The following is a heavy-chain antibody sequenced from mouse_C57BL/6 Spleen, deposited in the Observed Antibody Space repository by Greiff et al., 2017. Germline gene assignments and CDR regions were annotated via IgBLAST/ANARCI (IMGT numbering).Heavy chain of an antibody. J-gene: IGHJ1*03. Sequence: LVEPGASVKISCKASGYSFTDYNMNWVKQSNGKSLEWIGVINPNYGTTSYNQKFKGKATLTVDQSSSTAYMQLNSLTSEDSAVYYCARESDGYYGGYFDVWGTGTTVTVSS. CDR3: ARESDGYYGGYFDV. CDR1: GYSFTDYN. V-gene: IGHV1-39*01. D-gene: IGHD2-3*01. CDR2: INPNYGTT.